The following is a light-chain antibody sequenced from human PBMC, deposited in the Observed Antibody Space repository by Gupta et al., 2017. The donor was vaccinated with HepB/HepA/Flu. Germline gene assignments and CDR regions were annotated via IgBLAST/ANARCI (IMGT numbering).Light chain of an antibody. CDR3: EAWDDSLTAYV. CDR1: NSNIGKYN. CDR2: NN. V-gene: IGLV1-44*01. J-gene: IGLJ1*01. Sequence: QSVLTQPPSVSGTPGQRVTISCSGRNSNIGKYNVNWFQQLPGTAPKVLINNQRPSGVPDRFSASKSGKSASLAITGLQSDDEADYYWEAWDDSLTAYVFGSGTKVTVL.